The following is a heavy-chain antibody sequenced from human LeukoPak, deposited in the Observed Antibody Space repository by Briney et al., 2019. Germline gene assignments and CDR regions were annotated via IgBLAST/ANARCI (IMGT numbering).Heavy chain of an antibody. V-gene: IGHV4-34*01. J-gene: IGHJ4*02. CDR1: GGSFSGYY. CDR2: INHSGST. D-gene: IGHD3-16*02. CDR3: ARVHDYVWGSYRSGFDY. Sequence: SETLSLTCAVYGGSFSGYYWSWIRQPPGKGLEWIGEINHSGSTNYNPSLKSRVTISVDPSKNQFSLKLSSVTAAGTAVYYCARVHDYVWGSYRSGFDYWGQGTLVTVSS.